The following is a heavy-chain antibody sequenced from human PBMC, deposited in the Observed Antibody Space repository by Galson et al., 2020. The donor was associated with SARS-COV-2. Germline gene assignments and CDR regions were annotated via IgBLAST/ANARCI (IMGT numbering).Heavy chain of an antibody. Sequence: SVKVSCKASGGTFSSYAISWVRQAPGQGLEWMGGIIPIFGTANYAQKFQGRVTITADESTSTAYMELSSLRSEDTAVYYCARDGSYYYDSSAPDWFDPWGQGTLVTVSS. D-gene: IGHD3-22*01. CDR2: IIPIFGTA. CDR3: ARDGSYYYDSSAPDWFDP. J-gene: IGHJ5*02. CDR1: GGTFSSYA. V-gene: IGHV1-69*13.